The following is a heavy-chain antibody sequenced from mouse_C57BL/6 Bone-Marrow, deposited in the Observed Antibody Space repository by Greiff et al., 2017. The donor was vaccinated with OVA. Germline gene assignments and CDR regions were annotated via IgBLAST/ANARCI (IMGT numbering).Heavy chain of an antibody. CDR3: ARQPLNWDFVY. J-gene: IGHJ3*01. CDR2: ISGGGGNT. CDR1: GFTFSSYT. Sequence: EVKVVESGGGLVKPGGSLKLSCAASGFTFSSYTMSWVRQTPEKRLEWVATISGGGGNTYYPDSVKGRFTISRDNAKNTLYLQMSSLRSEDTALYYCARQPLNWDFVYGGQGTRVCLC. D-gene: IGHD4-1*01. V-gene: IGHV5-9*01.